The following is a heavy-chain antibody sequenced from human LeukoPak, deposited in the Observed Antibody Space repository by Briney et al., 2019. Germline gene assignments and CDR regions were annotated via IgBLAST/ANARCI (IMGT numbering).Heavy chain of an antibody. CDR1: GFTFDDYA. CDR2: ISWTSGSI. V-gene: IGHV3-9*01. CDR3: AKDLGYCSSTSCYGPLSDYYYGMDV. Sequence: GGSLRLSCAASGFTFDDYAMHWVRQAPGKGLEWVSGISWTSGSIGYADSVKGRFTISRDNAKNSLYLQMNSLRAEDTALYYCAKDLGYCSSTSCYGPLSDYYYGMDVWGQGTTVTVSS. D-gene: IGHD2-2*01. J-gene: IGHJ6*02.